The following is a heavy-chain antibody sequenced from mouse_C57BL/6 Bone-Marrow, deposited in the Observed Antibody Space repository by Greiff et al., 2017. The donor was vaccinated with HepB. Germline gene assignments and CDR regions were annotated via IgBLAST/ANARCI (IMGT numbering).Heavy chain of an antibody. Sequence: ESGPGLVKPSQSLSLTCSVTGYSITSGYYWNWIRQFPGNKLEWMGYISYDGSNNYNPSLKNRISITRDTSKNQCFLKLNSMTTEDTATYYCARDEYVFDYWGQGTTLTVSS. J-gene: IGHJ2*01. CDR1: GYSITSGYY. D-gene: IGHD5-1*01. CDR3: ARDEYVFDY. CDR2: ISYDGSN. V-gene: IGHV3-6*01.